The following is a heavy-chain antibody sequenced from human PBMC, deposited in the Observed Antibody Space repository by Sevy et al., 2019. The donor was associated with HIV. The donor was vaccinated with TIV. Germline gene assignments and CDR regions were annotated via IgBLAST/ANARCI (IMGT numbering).Heavy chain of an antibody. CDR1: GFTFSNYA. J-gene: IGHJ6*02. CDR2: ISYDGSNK. V-gene: IGHV3-30-3*01. CDR3: ARDLEVYGGWEQTSQGMDV. Sequence: GGSLRLSCAASGFTFSNYAMHWVRQAPGKGLEWVAVISYDGSNKYYADSVRGRFTISRDSSKNTLYLQMNSLRPEDTAVCYWARDLEVYGGWEQTSQGMDVWGQGTTVTVSS. D-gene: IGHD1-26*01.